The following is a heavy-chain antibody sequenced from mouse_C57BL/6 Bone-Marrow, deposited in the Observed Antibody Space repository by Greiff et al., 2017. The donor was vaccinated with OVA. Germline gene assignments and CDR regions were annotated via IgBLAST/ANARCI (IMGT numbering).Heavy chain of an antibody. J-gene: IGHJ1*03. CDR1: GYSFTGYF. D-gene: IGHD2-3*01. Sequence: VQLKQSGPELVKPGDSVKISCKASGYSFTGYFMNWVMQSHGKSLEWIGRINPYNGDTFYNQKFKGKATLTVDKSSSTAHMELRSLTSEDSAVYYCARAPYDGYYAWYFDVWGTGTTVTVSS. CDR2: INPYNGDT. V-gene: IGHV1-20*01. CDR3: ARAPYDGYYAWYFDV.